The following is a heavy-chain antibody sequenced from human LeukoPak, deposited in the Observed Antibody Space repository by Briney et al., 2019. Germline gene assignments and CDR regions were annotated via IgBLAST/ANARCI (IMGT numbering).Heavy chain of an antibody. CDR2: IYYSGST. Sequence: PSETLSLTCTVSGGSISSYYWSWIRQPPGKGLEWIGYIYYSGSTNYNPSLKSRVTISVDTSKHQFSLKLSSVTAADTAVYYCARDRGGITMVRGVITNYYYGMDVWGQGTTVTVSS. CDR1: GGSISSYY. J-gene: IGHJ6*02. D-gene: IGHD3-10*01. V-gene: IGHV4-59*01. CDR3: ARDRGGITMVRGVITNYYYGMDV.